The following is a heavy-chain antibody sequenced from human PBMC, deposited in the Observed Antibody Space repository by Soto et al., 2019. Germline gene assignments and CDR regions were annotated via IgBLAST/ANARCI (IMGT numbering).Heavy chain of an antibody. CDR3: ARYLTAPQPDY. CDR1: GFTFTNYY. J-gene: IGHJ4*02. Sequence: QVQLMQSGAEVKKPGASVKVSCKASGFTFTNYYIHWVRQAPGQGLEWMGIINPRDGTAAYAQKSPGRVTRTRDTATSTVDMERSSLRSEDTAVYFCARYLTAPQPDYWGQGTLVTVSS. CDR2: INPRDGTA. V-gene: IGHV1-46*01. D-gene: IGHD2-2*01.